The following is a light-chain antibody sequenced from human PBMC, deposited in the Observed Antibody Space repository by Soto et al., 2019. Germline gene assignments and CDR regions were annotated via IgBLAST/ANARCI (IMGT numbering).Light chain of an antibody. CDR2: KAS. CDR1: QTISSW. V-gene: IGKV1-5*03. CDR3: QHLNSYPIT. J-gene: IGKJ5*01. Sequence: DIKMTQSPSTLSGPVGDRVTITFRASQTISSWLAWYQQKPGKAPKLLIYKASTLKSGVPSRFSGSGSGTEFTLTISSLQPDDFATYYCQHLNSYPITFGQGTRLQIK.